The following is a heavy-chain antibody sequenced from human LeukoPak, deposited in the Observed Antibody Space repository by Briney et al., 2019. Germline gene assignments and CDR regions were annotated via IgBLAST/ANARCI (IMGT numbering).Heavy chain of an antibody. J-gene: IGHJ4*02. CDR1: GGSISSYY. Sequence: PSETLSLTCTVSGGSISSYYWSWIRQPPGKGLEWIGYIYYSGSTNYNPSLKSQVTISVDTSKNQFSLKLSSVTAADTAVYYCARGYFDWLPPLDYFDYWGQGTLVTVSS. CDR2: IYYSGST. D-gene: IGHD3-9*01. V-gene: IGHV4-59*01. CDR3: ARGYFDWLPPLDYFDY.